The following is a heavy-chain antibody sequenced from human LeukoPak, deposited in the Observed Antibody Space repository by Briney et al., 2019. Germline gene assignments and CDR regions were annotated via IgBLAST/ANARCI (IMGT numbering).Heavy chain of an antibody. D-gene: IGHD3-22*01. J-gene: IGHJ4*02. CDR1: GYTFTGYY. Sequence: ASVKVSCKASGYTFTGYYMHWVRQAPGQGLEWMGWINPNSGGTNYAQKFQGRVTMTRDTSISTAYMELSRLRSDDTAVYYCARETSYYYDSSDPDYWGQGTLVTVSS. V-gene: IGHV1-2*02. CDR2: INPNSGGT. CDR3: ARETSYYYDSSDPDY.